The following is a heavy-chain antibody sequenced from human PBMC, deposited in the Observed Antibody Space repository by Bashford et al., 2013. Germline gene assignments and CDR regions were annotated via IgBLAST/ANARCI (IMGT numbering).Heavy chain of an antibody. D-gene: IGHD1-1*01. CDR3: ARVVGASKLVVKTGTTGTSDY. CDR1: GYTFTSYG. J-gene: IGHJ4*02. Sequence: ASVKVSCKASGYTFTSYGISWVRQAPGQGLEWMGWISAYNGNTNYAQKLQGRVTMTTDTSTSTAYMELRSLRSDDTAVYYCARVVGASKLVVKTGTTGTSDYWGQGTLVTVSS. CDR2: ISAYNGNT. V-gene: IGHV1-18*01.